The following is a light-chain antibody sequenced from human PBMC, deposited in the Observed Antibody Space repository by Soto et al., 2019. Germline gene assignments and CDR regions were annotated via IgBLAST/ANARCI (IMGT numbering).Light chain of an antibody. Sequence: DVQMTQSPSSLSASVGDRVTITCRASQSMSNYLNWYQQTPGKAPKLLIYTASSLQTGVPSRFSGSGSGTDLTLTIGSLYPEDFATYYCQQTYSTPRTCGQGTKVEIK. V-gene: IGKV1-39*01. J-gene: IGKJ1*01. CDR1: QSMSNY. CDR3: QQTYSTPRT. CDR2: TAS.